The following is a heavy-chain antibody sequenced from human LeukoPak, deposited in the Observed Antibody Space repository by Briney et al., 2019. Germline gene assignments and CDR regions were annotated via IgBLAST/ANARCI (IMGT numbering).Heavy chain of an antibody. CDR2: ISSSSSYI. V-gene: IGHV3-21*01. CDR3: ARPRNAATGWFDP. J-gene: IGHJ5*02. CDR1: GFTFSSYS. Sequence: GGSLRLSCAASGFTFSSYSMNWVRQAPGKGLEWVSSISSSSSYIYYADSVKGRFTISRDNAKNSLYLQMNSLRAEDTAVYYCARPRNAATGWFDPWGQGTLVTVSS.